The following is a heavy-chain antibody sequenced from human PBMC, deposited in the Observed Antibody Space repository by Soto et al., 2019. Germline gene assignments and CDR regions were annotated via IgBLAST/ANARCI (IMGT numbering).Heavy chain of an antibody. D-gene: IGHD1-1*01. V-gene: IGHV3-74*01. CDR3: ARGRWLQLGPDY. J-gene: IGHJ4*02. CDR1: GFTFSSYW. Sequence: GGSLRLSCAASGFTFSSYWMHWVRQAPGKGLVWVSRINGDGSSTSYADSVKGRFTISRDNAKNTLYLQMNSLRAEDTAVYYCARGRWLQLGPDYWGQGTLVTVSS. CDR2: INGDGSST.